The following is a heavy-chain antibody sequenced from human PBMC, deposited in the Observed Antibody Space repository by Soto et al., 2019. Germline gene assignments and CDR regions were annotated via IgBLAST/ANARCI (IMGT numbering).Heavy chain of an antibody. D-gene: IGHD2-2*01. J-gene: IGHJ4*02. Sequence: ESGGGLIQPGGSLRLSCAASGFTFSTYAMNWVRQAPGKGLEWVSYITGGDNARYYADSVRGRFAISRDNAKNSLYLHMNSLRAEDTAVYFCARGDETVVLPGLFDFWGQGTLVSVSS. CDR3: ARGDETVVLPGLFDF. CDR1: GFTFSTYA. V-gene: IGHV3-48*01. CDR2: ITGGDNAR.